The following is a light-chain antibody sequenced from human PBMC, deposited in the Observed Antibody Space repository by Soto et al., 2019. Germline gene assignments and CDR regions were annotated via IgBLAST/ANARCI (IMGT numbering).Light chain of an antibody. J-gene: IGKJ2*01. CDR3: QQYNYYPYN. CDR2: DAS. V-gene: IGKV1-5*01. CDR1: QTADKW. Sequence: DIQVTQSPSTLSASVGDRVIIACRASQTADKWVAWYQQKPGKAPNVLIYDASRLESGVPSRFSGSGSGTLFTLTISNLQPDDFATYYCQQYNYYPYNFGQGTKVE.